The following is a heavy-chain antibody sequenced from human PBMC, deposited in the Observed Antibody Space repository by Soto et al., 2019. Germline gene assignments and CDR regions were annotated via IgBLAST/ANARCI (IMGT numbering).Heavy chain of an antibody. CDR2: ISYDGSNK. Sequence: QVQLVESGGGVVQPGRSLRLSCAASGFTFSSYGMQWVRQAPGKGLEWVAVISYDGSNKYYADSVKGRFTISRDNSKNTLYLQMNSLTAEDTAVYYCAKPYGGNSGDAFDIWGQGTMVTISS. CDR1: GFTFSSYG. D-gene: IGHD4-17*01. J-gene: IGHJ3*02. CDR3: AKPYGGNSGDAFDI. V-gene: IGHV3-30*18.